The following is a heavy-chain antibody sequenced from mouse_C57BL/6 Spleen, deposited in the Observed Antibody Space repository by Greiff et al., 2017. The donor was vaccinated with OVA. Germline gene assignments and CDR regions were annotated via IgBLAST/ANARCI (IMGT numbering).Heavy chain of an antibody. Sequence: EVQLVESGGGLVKPGGSLKLSCAASGFTFSDYGMHWVRQAPEKGLEWVAYISSGSSTIYYADTVKGRFTISRDNAKNTLFLQMTSLRSEDTAMYYCARALYSNSWFAYWGQGTLVTVSA. D-gene: IGHD2-5*01. CDR3: ARALYSNSWFAY. J-gene: IGHJ3*01. CDR1: GFTFSDYG. V-gene: IGHV5-17*01. CDR2: ISSGSSTI.